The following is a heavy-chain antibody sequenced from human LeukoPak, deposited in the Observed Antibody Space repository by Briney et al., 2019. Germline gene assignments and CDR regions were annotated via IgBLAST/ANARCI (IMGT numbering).Heavy chain of an antibody. J-gene: IGHJ4*02. D-gene: IGHD3-10*01. CDR1: GFTFSSYA. CDR2: ISSSGGST. Sequence: GGSLRLSCAASGFTFSSYAMSWVRQAPGKGLEWVSAISSSGGSTYYADSVKGRFTISRDNSNNTLYLQMDSLSPEDTAVYYCAKNRARSPYYFDYWGQGTLVTVSS. V-gene: IGHV3-23*01. CDR3: AKNRARSPYYFDY.